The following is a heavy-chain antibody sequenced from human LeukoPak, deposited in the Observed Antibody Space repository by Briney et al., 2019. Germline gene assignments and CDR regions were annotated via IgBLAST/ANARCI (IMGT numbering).Heavy chain of an antibody. Sequence: GASVKVSCKASGGTFSSYAISWVRQAPGQGLEWMGGIIPIFGTANYAQKFQGRVTITADKSTSTAYMELSSLRSEDTAVYYCARDSPMYSSSWYSYYYYGMDVWGKGTTVTVSP. CDR1: GGTFSSYA. D-gene: IGHD6-13*01. CDR3: ARDSPMYSSSWYSYYYYGMDV. V-gene: IGHV1-69*06. J-gene: IGHJ6*04. CDR2: IIPIFGTA.